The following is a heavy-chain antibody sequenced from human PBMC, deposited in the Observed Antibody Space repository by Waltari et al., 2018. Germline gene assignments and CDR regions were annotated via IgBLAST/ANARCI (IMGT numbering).Heavy chain of an antibody. V-gene: IGHV1-69*09. CDR1: GGTFSSYA. CDR3: ASLRYSGSLGGMDV. CDR2: IIPIPGIT. D-gene: IGHD1-26*01. Sequence: QVQLVQSGAEVKKPGSSVKVSCKASGGTFSSYAISWVRQAPGQGLEWMGRIIPIPGITNYAQKFQGRVTITADKSTSTAYMELSSLRSEDTAVYYCASLRYSGSLGGMDVWGQGTTVTVSS. J-gene: IGHJ6*02.